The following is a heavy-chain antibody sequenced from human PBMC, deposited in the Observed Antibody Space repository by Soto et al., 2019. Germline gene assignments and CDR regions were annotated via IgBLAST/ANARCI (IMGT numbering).Heavy chain of an antibody. CDR3: ARHHDDSPYYGMDV. Sequence: GEPLKISCKGSGYSFTSYWISWVRQMPGKGLEWMGRIDPSDSYTNYSPSFQGHVTISADKSISTAYLQWSSLKASDTAMYYCARHHDDSPYYGMDVWGQGTTVTVSS. J-gene: IGHJ6*02. D-gene: IGHD1-1*01. CDR2: IDPSDSYT. V-gene: IGHV5-10-1*01. CDR1: GYSFTSYW.